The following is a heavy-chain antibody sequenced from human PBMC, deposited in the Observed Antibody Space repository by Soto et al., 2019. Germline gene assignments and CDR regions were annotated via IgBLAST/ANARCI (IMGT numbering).Heavy chain of an antibody. J-gene: IGHJ5*02. Sequence: SETLSLTCTVSGGSISSSSYYWGWIRQPPGKGLEWIGSIYYSGSTYYNPSLKSRVTISVDTSKNQFSLKLSSVTAADTAVYYCAIEVRFMEWLLFGWFGPWGRGTLVPVSS. CDR1: GGSISSSSYY. CDR3: AIEVRFMEWLLFGWFGP. CDR2: IYYSGST. V-gene: IGHV4-39*02. D-gene: IGHD3-3*01.